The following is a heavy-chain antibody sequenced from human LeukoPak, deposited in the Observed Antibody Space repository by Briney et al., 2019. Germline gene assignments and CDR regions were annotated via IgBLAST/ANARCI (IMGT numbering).Heavy chain of an antibody. CDR1: GYTFTIYY. D-gene: IGHD4-17*01. V-gene: IGHV1-46*01. CDR2: INPSGGST. J-gene: IGHJ4*02. Sequence: GASVKASCKASGYTFTIYYMHWVRQAPGQGLEWMGIINPSGGSTSYAQKFQGRVTMTRDMSTSTVYMELSSLRSEDTAVYYCARDHQYGDYDGTFDYWGQGTLVTVSS. CDR3: ARDHQYGDYDGTFDY.